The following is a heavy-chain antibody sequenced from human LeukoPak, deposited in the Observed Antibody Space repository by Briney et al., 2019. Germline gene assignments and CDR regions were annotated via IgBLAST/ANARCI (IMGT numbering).Heavy chain of an antibody. D-gene: IGHD6-13*01. CDR2: IYYSGST. V-gene: IGHV4-39*07. Sequence: SETLSLTCIVSGGSISSSSFFWGWIRQPPGKGLEWIGSIYYSGSTYYNPSLKSRVTISVDTSKNQFSLNLSSVTAADTAVYYCARTQQQLAYYYYYYMDVWGKGTTVTVSS. CDR3: ARTQQQLAYYYYYYMDV. J-gene: IGHJ6*03. CDR1: GGSISSSSFF.